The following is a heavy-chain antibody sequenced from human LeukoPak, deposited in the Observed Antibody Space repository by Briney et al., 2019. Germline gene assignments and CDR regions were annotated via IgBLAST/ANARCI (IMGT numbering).Heavy chain of an antibody. Sequence: GASVKVSCKASGYTFTSYDVNWVRQATGQGLEWMGWMNPNSGNTGLAQKFQGRVTLTRDTSLSTAYMELSNLRSDDTAVYYCARAWVGYCSSTSCSYYYYYGMDVWGQGTTVAVSS. D-gene: IGHD2-2*01. J-gene: IGHJ6*02. CDR2: MNPNSGNT. V-gene: IGHV1-8*01. CDR3: ARAWVGYCSSTSCSYYYYYGMDV. CDR1: GYTFTSYD.